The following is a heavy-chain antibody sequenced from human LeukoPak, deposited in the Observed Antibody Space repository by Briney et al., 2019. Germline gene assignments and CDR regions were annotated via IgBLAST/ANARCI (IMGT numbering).Heavy chain of an antibody. CDR1: GGTFSSYA. V-gene: IGHV1-69*13. CDR2: IIPIFGTA. Sequence: ASVKVSCKASGGTFSSYAISWVRQAPGQGLEWMGGIIPIFGTANYAQKFQGRVTITADESTSTAYMKLSSLRSEDTAVYYCARDLGLLWFGESIYYYGMDVWGQGTTVTVSS. CDR3: ARDLGLLWFGESIYYYGMDV. D-gene: IGHD3-10*01. J-gene: IGHJ6*02.